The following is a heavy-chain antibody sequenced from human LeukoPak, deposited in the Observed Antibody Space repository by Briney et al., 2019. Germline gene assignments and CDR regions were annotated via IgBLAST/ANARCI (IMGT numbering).Heavy chain of an antibody. CDR3: ARGPTIFGVVIIGYFDY. Sequence: SETLSLTCAVYGGSFSGYYWSWIRQPPGKGLEWIGEINHSGSTNYNPSLKSRVTISVDTPKNQFSLKLSSVTAADTAVYYCARGPTIFGVVIIGYFDYWGQGTLVTVSS. J-gene: IGHJ4*02. CDR2: INHSGST. V-gene: IGHV4-34*01. D-gene: IGHD3-3*01. CDR1: GGSFSGYY.